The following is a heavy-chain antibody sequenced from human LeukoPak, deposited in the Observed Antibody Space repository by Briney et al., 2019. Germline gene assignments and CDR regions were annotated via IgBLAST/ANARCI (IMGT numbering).Heavy chain of an antibody. J-gene: IGHJ5*02. Sequence: PSETLSLTCTVSGGSISSYYWSWIRQPAGKGLEWIGRIYTSGSTNYNPSLKSRVTMSVDTSKNQFSLKLSSVTAADTAVYYCARDQPDYYDSSGYYFTAFDPWGQGTLVTVSS. CDR1: GGSISSYY. CDR3: ARDQPDYYDSSGYYFTAFDP. D-gene: IGHD3-22*01. CDR2: IYTSGST. V-gene: IGHV4-4*07.